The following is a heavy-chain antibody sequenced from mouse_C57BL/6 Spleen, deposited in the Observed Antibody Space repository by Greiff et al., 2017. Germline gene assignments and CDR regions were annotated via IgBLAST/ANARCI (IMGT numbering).Heavy chain of an antibody. V-gene: IGHV1-81*01. J-gene: IGHJ4*01. CDR3: ARCGNTDDYALDY. CDR1: GYTFTSYR. Sequence: VQLQQSGAELVKPGASVKMSCKASGYTFTSYRISWVKQRTGKSLEWIGEIHPNSGNTNYNEKFKGKATLTVDKSSSTVYMELSSLTSEISAVYSCARCGNTDDYALDYWGQGTSLTVSS. D-gene: IGHD1-1*02. CDR2: IHPNSGNT.